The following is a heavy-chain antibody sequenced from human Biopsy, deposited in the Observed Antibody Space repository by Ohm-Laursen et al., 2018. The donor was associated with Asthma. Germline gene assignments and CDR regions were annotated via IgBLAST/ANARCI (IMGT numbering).Heavy chain of an antibody. CDR3: ARKAGSCISRTCYSLDF. CDR1: GGTFNTYV. Sequence: GASVKVSCKSLGGTFNTYVIGWVRQAPGQGLERMGGTNSVFGTTTYPQKFQDRVTITADDSTSTVYMELSSLRSEDTAVYYCARKAGSCISRTCYSLDFWGQGTLVTVSS. D-gene: IGHD2-2*01. V-gene: IGHV1-69*13. CDR2: TNSVFGTT. J-gene: IGHJ4*02.